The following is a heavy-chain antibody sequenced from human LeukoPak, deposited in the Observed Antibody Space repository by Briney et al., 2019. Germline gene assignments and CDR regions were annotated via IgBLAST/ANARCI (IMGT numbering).Heavy chain of an antibody. D-gene: IGHD1-26*01. CDR3: ARDRLKGGSYYFDY. CDR1: AFTFSDYS. J-gene: IGHJ4*02. CDR2: ISGRSSTI. V-gene: IGHV3-48*01. Sequence: HAGGSLRLSCAASAFTFSDYSMNWVRQAPGKGLEWVSYISGRSSTIYYADSVKGRFTISRDNAKSSMYLQMNSLRAEDTAVYYCARDRLKGGSYYFDYWGQGTLVTVSS.